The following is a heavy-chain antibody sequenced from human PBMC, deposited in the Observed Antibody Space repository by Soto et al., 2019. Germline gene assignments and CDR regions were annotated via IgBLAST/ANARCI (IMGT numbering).Heavy chain of an antibody. CDR1: GFTFSSYW. V-gene: IGHV3-74*01. J-gene: IGHJ4*02. D-gene: IGHD6-13*01. CDR3: ASFPRRSSSWYPDY. Sequence: EVPLVESGGGLVQPGGSLRLSCAASGFTFSSYWMHWVRQAPGKGLVWVSRINSDGSSTSYADSVKGRFTISRDNAKNTLYLQMNSLRAEDTAVYYCASFPRRSSSWYPDYWGQGALVTVSS. CDR2: INSDGSST.